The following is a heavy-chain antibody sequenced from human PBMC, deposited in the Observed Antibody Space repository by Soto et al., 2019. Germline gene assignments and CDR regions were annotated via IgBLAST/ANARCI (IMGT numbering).Heavy chain of an antibody. CDR2: IIPILGIA. J-gene: IGHJ3*02. Sequence: ASVKVSCKASGGTFSSYTISWVRQAPGQGLEWMGRIIPILGIANYAQKSQGRVTITADKSTSTAYMELSSLRSEDTAVYYCARAGYNWSDADAFDIWGQGTMVTVSS. V-gene: IGHV1-69*02. D-gene: IGHD1-20*01. CDR1: GGTFSSYT. CDR3: ARAGYNWSDADAFDI.